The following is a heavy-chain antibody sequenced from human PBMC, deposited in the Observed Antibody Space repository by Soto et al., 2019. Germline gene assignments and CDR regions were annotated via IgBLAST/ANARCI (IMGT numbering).Heavy chain of an antibody. CDR1: GYNFTNYV. J-gene: IGHJ6*02. CDR3: ARAIDIVLMDPYYYYGMDV. Sequence: ASVKVSCKASGYNFTNYVMHWVRQAPGQRLEWMGWINVGNDNIKKSEKLQDRVTITRDISASTAYMELTSLRSEDTAVYYCARAIDIVLMDPYYYYGMDVWGQGTTVTVSS. D-gene: IGHD2-8*01. V-gene: IGHV1-3*01. CDR2: INVGNDNI.